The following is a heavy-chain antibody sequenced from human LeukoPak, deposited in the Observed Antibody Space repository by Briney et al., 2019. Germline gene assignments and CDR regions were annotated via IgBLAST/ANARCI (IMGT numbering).Heavy chain of an antibody. CDR1: GFTFRSYS. D-gene: IGHD1-1*01. Sequence: GGPLRLSCAASGFTFRSYSMNWVPQAPGKGLEWVSSISSSSSHIYYADSVNGRFTISRDNAKNALYLHMNSLRADDTAVYYCARAGTTGTTRFYFDYWGQGTLVTVSS. CDR3: ARAGTTGTTRFYFDY. V-gene: IGHV3-21*01. J-gene: IGHJ4*02. CDR2: ISSSSSHI.